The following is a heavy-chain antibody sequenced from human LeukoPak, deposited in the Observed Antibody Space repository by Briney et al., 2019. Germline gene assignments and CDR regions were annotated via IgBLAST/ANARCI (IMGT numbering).Heavy chain of an antibody. CDR2: IKQDGSAK. Sequence: PGGSLRLSCAASGFTVNRYWMSWVRQAPGKELQWVANIKQDGSAKYYVDSVKGRFTISRDNAKNSLYLQMNSLRAEDTAVYYCARVEASGYDYGAFDYWGQGTLVTVSS. J-gene: IGHJ4*02. D-gene: IGHD5-12*01. V-gene: IGHV3-7*01. CDR1: GFTVNRYW. CDR3: ARVEASGYDYGAFDY.